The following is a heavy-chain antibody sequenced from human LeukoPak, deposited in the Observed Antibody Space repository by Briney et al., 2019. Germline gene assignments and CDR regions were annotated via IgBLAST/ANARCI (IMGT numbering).Heavy chain of an antibody. J-gene: IGHJ2*01. Sequence: SETLSLTCTVSDGSISSYYWSWIRQPPGKGLEWIGYIYYSGSTNYNPSLKSRVTISVDTSKNQFSLRLSSVTAADTAVYYCARDQGAGYFDLWGRGTLVTVSS. CDR1: DGSISSYY. V-gene: IGHV4-59*01. D-gene: IGHD1-26*01. CDR3: ARDQGAGYFDL. CDR2: IYYSGST.